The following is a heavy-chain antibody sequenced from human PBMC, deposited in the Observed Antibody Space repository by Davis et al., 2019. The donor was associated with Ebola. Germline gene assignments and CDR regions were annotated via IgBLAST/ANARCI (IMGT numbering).Heavy chain of an antibody. V-gene: IGHV4-59*08. CDR1: GGSISSHY. CDR3: ARSLELVFDWFDP. J-gene: IGHJ5*02. CDR2: MYYSGST. D-gene: IGHD1-7*01. Sequence: MPSETLSLTCTVSGGSISSHYWSWIRQSPGKGLEWIGYMYYSGSTNYNPSLKSRVTISLDTSKSHFSVKLSSVTAADTAVYYCARSLELVFDWFDPWGQGTLVTVSS.